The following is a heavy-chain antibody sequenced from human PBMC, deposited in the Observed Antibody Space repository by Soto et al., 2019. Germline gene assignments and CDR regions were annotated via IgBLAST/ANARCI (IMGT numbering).Heavy chain of an antibody. Sequence: EVQLVESGGGLVQPGGSLRLSCAASGFTFSSYWRHWVRQAPGKGLVWVSSISTDASSTSYADPVKGRFTISRDNAKNTLYLQRNSVRAEDTAVYYCARLPNKSPQNWGQGTLVIVSP. V-gene: IGHV3-74*01. CDR3: ARLPNKSPQN. CDR2: ISTDASST. J-gene: IGHJ1*01. CDR1: GFTFSSYW.